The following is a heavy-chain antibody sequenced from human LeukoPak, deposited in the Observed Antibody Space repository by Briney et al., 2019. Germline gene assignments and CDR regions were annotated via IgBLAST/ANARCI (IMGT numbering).Heavy chain of an antibody. CDR1: GFTFSDYY. J-gene: IGHJ4*02. V-gene: IGHV3-11*05. CDR2: ISSSSSYT. D-gene: IGHD3-9*01. Sequence: PGGSLRLSCAASGFTFSDYYMSWIRQAPWKGLEWVSYISSSSSYTNYADSVKGRFTISRDNAKISLYLQMNSLRAEDTAVYYCARDGPQGGVLRYFDWLSQNPLDYWGQGTLVTVSS. CDR3: ARDGPQGGVLRYFDWLSQNPLDY.